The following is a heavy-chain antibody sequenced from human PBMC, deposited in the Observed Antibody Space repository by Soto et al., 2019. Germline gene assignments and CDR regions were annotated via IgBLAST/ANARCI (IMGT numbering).Heavy chain of an antibody. D-gene: IGHD3-9*01. Sequence: GGSLRLSCAASGFTFSSYGMHWVRQAPGKGLEWVAVIWYDGSNKYYADSVKGRFTISRDNSKNTLYLQMNSLRAEDTAVYYCARDLAGGYFDWVAPGPYYYYGMDVWGQGTTVTVSS. CDR3: ARDLAGGYFDWVAPGPYYYYGMDV. V-gene: IGHV3-33*01. CDR2: IWYDGSNK. CDR1: GFTFSSYG. J-gene: IGHJ6*02.